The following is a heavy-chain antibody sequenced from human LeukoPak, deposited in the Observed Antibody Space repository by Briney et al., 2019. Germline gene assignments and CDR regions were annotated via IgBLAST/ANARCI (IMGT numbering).Heavy chain of an antibody. D-gene: IGHD6-6*01. V-gene: IGHV1-69*13. CDR3: ARDEMRRQLEYYYYYYMDV. Sequence: GASVKVSCKASGGTFSSYAISWVRQAPGQGLEWMVGIIPIFGTANYAQKFQGRVTITADGSTSTAYMELSSLRSEDTAVYYCARDEMRRQLEYYYYYYMDVWGKGTTVTVSS. CDR1: GGTFSSYA. CDR2: IIPIFGTA. J-gene: IGHJ6*03.